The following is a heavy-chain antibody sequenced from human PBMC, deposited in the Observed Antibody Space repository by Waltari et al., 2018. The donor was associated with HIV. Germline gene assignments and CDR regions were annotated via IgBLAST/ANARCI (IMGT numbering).Heavy chain of an antibody. CDR1: GYTFTTYA. D-gene: IGHD3-3*01. J-gene: IGHJ4*02. CDR2: INAGNGNT. V-gene: IGHV1-3*01. CDR3: ARDGARITIYGGGYDY. Sequence: QVQLVQSGAEVKKPGASVKVSCKASGYTFTTYAIHWVRQAPGQRLEWMGWINAGNGNTKYSQTFQGRVTITRDTSATTAYMEVSSLTSEDTAVYYCARDGARITIYGGGYDYWGQGTPVIVSS.